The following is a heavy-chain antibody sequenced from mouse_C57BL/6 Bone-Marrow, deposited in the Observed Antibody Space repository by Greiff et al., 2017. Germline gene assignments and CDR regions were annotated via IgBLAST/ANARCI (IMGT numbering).Heavy chain of an antibody. CDR3: AREGDGYGFAY. CDR2: IYPRSGNT. J-gene: IGHJ3*01. Sequence: QVQLQQSGAELARPGASVKLSCKASGYTFTSYGISWVKQRTGQGLEWIGEIYPRSGNTYYNEKFKGKATLTADKSSSTAYMALRSLTSEDSAVYFCAREGDGYGFAYWGQGTLVTVSA. CDR1: GYTFTSYG. V-gene: IGHV1-81*01. D-gene: IGHD2-2*01.